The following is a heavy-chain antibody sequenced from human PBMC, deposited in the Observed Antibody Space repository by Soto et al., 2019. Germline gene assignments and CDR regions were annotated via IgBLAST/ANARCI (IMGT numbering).Heavy chain of an antibody. D-gene: IGHD4-4*01. J-gene: IGHJ6*02. Sequence: EVQLLESGGGLVQPGGSLRLSCAASGLTFSSYAMSWVRQAPGKGLEWVSAISGSGGSTYYADSVKGRFTISRDNSKNTLYLQMNSLRAEDTAVYYCAETSNYYYHYYDMDVWGQGTTVSVSS. CDR3: AETSNYYYHYYDMDV. CDR2: ISGSGGST. V-gene: IGHV3-23*01. CDR1: GLTFSSYA.